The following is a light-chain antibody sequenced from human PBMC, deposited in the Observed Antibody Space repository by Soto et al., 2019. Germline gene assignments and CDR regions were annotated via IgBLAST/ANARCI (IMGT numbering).Light chain of an antibody. CDR2: EGS. Sequence: QCALTQPASVSGSPGQSITISCTGTSSDVGSYNLVSWYQQHPGKAPKLMIYEGSKRPSGVSNRFSGSKSGNTASLTISGLQAEDEADYYCCSYAGSSTFDWVFGGGTKLTVL. CDR1: SSDVGSYNL. J-gene: IGLJ3*02. V-gene: IGLV2-23*03. CDR3: CSYAGSSTFDWV.